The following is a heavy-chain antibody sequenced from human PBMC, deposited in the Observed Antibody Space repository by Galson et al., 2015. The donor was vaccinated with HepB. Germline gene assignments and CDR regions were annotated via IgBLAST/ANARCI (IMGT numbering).Heavy chain of an antibody. CDR3: ARDHPYSSGWTKYNWFDP. CDR1: GFTFSSYS. Sequence: SLRLSCAASGFTFSSYSMNWVRQAPGKGLEWVSYISSSSSTIYYADSVKGRFTISRDNAKNSLYLQMNSLRAEDTAVYYCARDHPYSSGWTKYNWFDPWGQGTLVTVSS. D-gene: IGHD6-19*01. J-gene: IGHJ5*02. V-gene: IGHV3-48*01. CDR2: ISSSSSTI.